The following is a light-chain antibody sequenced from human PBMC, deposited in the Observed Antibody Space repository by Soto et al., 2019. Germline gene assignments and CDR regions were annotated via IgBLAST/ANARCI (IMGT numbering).Light chain of an antibody. V-gene: IGKV3-20*01. CDR3: QQYGTSPLT. CDR1: QSVTSNY. J-gene: IGKJ4*01. Sequence: EIVLTQSPGTLSLSPGERDTLFCRASQSVTSNYLAWYQQKPGQAPRLLIYSASTRAIGIPDRFSGSGSGADFTLTISSLEPEDFAAYYCQQYGTSPLTFGGGTKVDIK. CDR2: SAS.